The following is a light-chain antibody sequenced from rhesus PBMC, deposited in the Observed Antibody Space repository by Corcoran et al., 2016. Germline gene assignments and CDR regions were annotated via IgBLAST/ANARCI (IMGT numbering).Light chain of an antibody. CDR1: QGISRY. CDR2: DAS. Sequence: DIQMTQSPSSLSASVGDTVTITCRASQGISRYLNWFQQKPGKAPKLLIYDASSLESGVPSRFSGSGSGTDFNLTISSLQPEDFAAYYCLQHNSYPLTFGGGTKVEIK. V-gene: IGKV1-28*03. J-gene: IGKJ4*01. CDR3: LQHNSYPLT.